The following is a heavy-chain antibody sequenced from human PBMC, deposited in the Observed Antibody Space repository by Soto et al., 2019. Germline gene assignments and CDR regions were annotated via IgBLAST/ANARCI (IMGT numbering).Heavy chain of an antibody. CDR1: GGSISSGGYY. CDR2: IYYTGST. J-gene: IGHJ3*02. Sequence: QVQLQESGPGLVEPSQTLSLTCTVSGGSISSGGYYWSGIRQHPGKGLEWVGYIYYTGSTYYNPPLKSRVTISVDTSKNQFSLKLSSVTAADTAVYYCAREYMVRGVMGAFDIWGQGTMVTVSS. CDR3: AREYMVRGVMGAFDI. V-gene: IGHV4-31*03. D-gene: IGHD3-10*01.